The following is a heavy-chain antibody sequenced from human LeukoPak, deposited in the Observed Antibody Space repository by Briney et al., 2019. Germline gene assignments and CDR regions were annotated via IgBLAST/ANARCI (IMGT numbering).Heavy chain of an antibody. CDR1: GVSISNYD. CDR3: ARLGYGGNSHGAFDI. Sequence: SETLSLTCSVSGVSISNYDWSWIRQPPGKGLEWIGYIYYSGSTNYNPSLKSRVTISVDTSKNQFSLKLSSVTAADTAVYYCARLGYGGNSHGAFDIWGQGTMVTVSS. D-gene: IGHD4-23*01. CDR2: IYYSGST. J-gene: IGHJ3*02. V-gene: IGHV4-59*01.